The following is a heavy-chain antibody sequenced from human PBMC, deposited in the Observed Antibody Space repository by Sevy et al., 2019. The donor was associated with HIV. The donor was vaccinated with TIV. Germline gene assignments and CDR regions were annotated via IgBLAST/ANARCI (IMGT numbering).Heavy chain of an antibody. Sequence: SETLSLTCTVSGGSISTSSYYWAWIRQPPGKGLEWIGTIYYSGSTYYNPSLESRVTVSVDTSKNQFSLKLSSVTAADTAVYYCARRSWYSSGWLWFDPWGQGTLVTVSS. D-gene: IGHD6-19*01. CDR3: ARRSWYSSGWLWFDP. J-gene: IGHJ5*02. V-gene: IGHV4-39*01. CDR1: GGSISTSSYY. CDR2: IYYSGST.